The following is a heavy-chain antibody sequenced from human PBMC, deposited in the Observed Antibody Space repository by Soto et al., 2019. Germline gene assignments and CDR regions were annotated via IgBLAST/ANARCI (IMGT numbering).Heavy chain of an antibody. V-gene: IGHV1-3*01. CDR2: IVSGDGAT. CDR3: ARRMGRYFDY. Sequence: QVRLVQSGAEVKDPGASVKVSCKASGYTFTNNAIHWVRQAPGQRLEWMGWIVSGDGATKYSQNFQGRVTITRDTSANTAYMELSSLRSEDTAVYYCARRMGRYFDYWGQGTLVTVSS. D-gene: IGHD1-26*01. CDR1: GYTFTNNA. J-gene: IGHJ4*02.